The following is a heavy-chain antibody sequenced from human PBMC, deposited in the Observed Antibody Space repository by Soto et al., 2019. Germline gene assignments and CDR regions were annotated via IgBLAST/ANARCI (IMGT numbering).Heavy chain of an antibody. J-gene: IGHJ6*03. Sequence: ASVKVSCKASGYTFTSYGISWVRQAPGQGLEWMGWISAYNGNTNYAQKLQGRVTMTTDTSTSTAYMELRSLRSDDTAVYYCARVHYDILTGYAYYMDVWGKGTTVTVSS. V-gene: IGHV1-18*01. CDR1: GYTFTSYG. D-gene: IGHD3-9*01. CDR2: ISAYNGNT. CDR3: ARVHYDILTGYAYYMDV.